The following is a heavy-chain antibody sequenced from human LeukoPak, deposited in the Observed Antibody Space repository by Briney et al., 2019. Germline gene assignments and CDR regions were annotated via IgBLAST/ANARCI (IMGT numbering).Heavy chain of an antibody. Sequence: SETLSLTCTVSGGSISSSSYYWGWIRQPPGKGLEWIGSIYYSGSTYYNPSLKSRVTISVDTSKNQFSLKLSSVTAADTAVYYCATYSSSWYGGQEYFDYWGHGTLVTVSS. J-gene: IGHJ4*01. V-gene: IGHV4-39*01. CDR3: ATYSSSWYGGQEYFDY. CDR1: GGSISSSSYY. CDR2: IYYSGST. D-gene: IGHD6-13*01.